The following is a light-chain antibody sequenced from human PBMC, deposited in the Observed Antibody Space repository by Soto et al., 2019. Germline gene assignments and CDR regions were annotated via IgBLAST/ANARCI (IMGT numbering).Light chain of an antibody. V-gene: IGLV3-21*02. Sequence: SYELTQPPSVSVAPGQTARISCGGNNIGTKILHWYQQKPGQAPVLVVYDDSDRPSGIPERFSGSNSGNTATLTISRVEAGDEADYYCQVWDSGRVVFGGGTKLTVL. J-gene: IGLJ2*01. CDR1: NIGTKI. CDR2: DDS. CDR3: QVWDSGRVV.